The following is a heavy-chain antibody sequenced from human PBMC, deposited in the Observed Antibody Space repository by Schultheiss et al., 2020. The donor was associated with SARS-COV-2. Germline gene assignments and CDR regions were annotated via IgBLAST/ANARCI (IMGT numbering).Heavy chain of an antibody. V-gene: IGHV4-39*01. D-gene: IGHD4/OR15-4a*01. CDR1: GGSISIYTY. CDR3: ARHDYGNYGAFDI. J-gene: IGHJ3*02. Sequence: SQTLSLTCTVSGGSISIYTYWGWIRQPPGKGLEWIGTIYYTGATYYDASLQSRVTISVDTSKNQFSLKLSSVAAADTAMYYCARHDYGNYGAFDIWGRGRVVTVSS. CDR2: IYYTGAT.